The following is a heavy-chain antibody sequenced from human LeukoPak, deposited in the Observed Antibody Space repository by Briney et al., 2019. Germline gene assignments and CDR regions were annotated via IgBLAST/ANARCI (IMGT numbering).Heavy chain of an antibody. Sequence: KPSETLSLTCTVSGGSISSVSSSSYYWGWIRQPPGKGLEWFGSIYHSGSTEYNPSLKSRATISLDSSKNQLSLKVSSVTAADTALYYCASGYTYGGFDYWGQGTLVTVSS. CDR2: IYHSGST. J-gene: IGHJ4*02. V-gene: IGHV4-39*07. CDR3: ASGYTYGGFDY. CDR1: GGSISSVSSSSYY. D-gene: IGHD5-18*01.